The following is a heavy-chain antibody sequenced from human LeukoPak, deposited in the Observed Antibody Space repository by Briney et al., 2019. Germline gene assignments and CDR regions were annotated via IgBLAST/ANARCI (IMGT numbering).Heavy chain of an antibody. D-gene: IGHD6-6*01. CDR1: GGSISSYY. V-gene: IGHV4-59*01. Sequence: SETLSLTCTVSGGSISSYYWSWIRQPPGKGLEWIGYIYYSGSTNYNPSLKSRVTISVDTSKNQFSLKLSSATAADTAVYYCARSIRSWFDPWGQGTLVTVSS. J-gene: IGHJ5*02. CDR3: ARSIRSWFDP. CDR2: IYYSGST.